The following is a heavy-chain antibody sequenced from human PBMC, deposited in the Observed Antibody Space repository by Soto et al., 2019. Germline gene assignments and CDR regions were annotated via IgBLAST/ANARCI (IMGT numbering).Heavy chain of an antibody. CDR1: GFTFSSSA. CDR3: ANGNFDY. CDR2: ISYDGSNK. Sequence: VQLLESGGGLVQPGGSLRLSCAASGFTFSSSAMTWVRQAPGKGPEWVPVISYDGSNKYYADSVKGRFTISRDNSKNTLYLQMNSLRAEDTAVYYCANGNFDYWGQGTLVTVSS. V-gene: IGHV3-30*18. J-gene: IGHJ4*02.